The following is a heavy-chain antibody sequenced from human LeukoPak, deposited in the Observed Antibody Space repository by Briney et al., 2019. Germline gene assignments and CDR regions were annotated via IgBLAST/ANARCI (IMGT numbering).Heavy chain of an antibody. D-gene: IGHD5-18*01. CDR3: ARVRLGTAMDHYYYYYMDV. V-gene: IGHV4-59*12. Sequence: PSETLSPTCTVSGGSISSYYWSWVRQPPGKGLEWIGYIYYSGSTNYNPSLKSRVTISVDTSKNQFSLKLSSVTAADTAVYYCARVRLGTAMDHYYYYYMDVWGKGTTVTVSS. CDR1: GGSISSYY. J-gene: IGHJ6*03. CDR2: IYYSGST.